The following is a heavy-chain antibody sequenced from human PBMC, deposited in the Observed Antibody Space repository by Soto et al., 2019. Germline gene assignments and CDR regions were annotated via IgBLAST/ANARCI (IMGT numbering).Heavy chain of an antibody. J-gene: IGHJ4*02. D-gene: IGHD2-2*01. V-gene: IGHV3-23*01. CDR2: ISDSGDIT. CDR3: AKDQGFPLSFTDY. Sequence: GGSLRLSCAASEFTFSTYAMTWVRQAPGRGLQWVATISDSGDITYYADSVKGRFTISRDNSRNTLYLQMNNLRAEDTAVYYCAKDQGFPLSFTDYWGQGTLVTVSS. CDR1: EFTFSTYA.